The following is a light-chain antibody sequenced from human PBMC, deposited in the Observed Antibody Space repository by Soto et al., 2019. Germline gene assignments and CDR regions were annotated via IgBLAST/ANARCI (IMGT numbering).Light chain of an antibody. CDR2: AAS. Sequence: DFQMTQSPSSLSASVGDRVTSTCRASQGINNHLAWFQQKPGKVPKVLIYAASTLRSGVTSRFSGSGSGTDFTLTISSLQPEDVATYYCQNYNSAPPAGTFGGGTKVEIK. J-gene: IGKJ4*01. CDR1: QGINNH. V-gene: IGKV1-27*01. CDR3: QNYNSAPPAGT.